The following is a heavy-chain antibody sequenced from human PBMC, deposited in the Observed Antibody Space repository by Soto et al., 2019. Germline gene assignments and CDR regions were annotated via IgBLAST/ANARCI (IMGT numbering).Heavy chain of an antibody. CDR3: ARGSGDFDY. D-gene: IGHD6-19*01. CDR1: GYTFAAFA. V-gene: IGHV1-3*01. CDR2: INAGNGNT. J-gene: IGHJ4*02. Sequence: QVQLVQSGAEVQKPGASVKVSCKASGYTFAAFALHWVRQAPGQRLEWMGWINAGNGNTKYSQKFQGRVIITRDTSASTAYMELSSRRSEDTAVYYCARGSGDFDYWGQGTLVTVSS.